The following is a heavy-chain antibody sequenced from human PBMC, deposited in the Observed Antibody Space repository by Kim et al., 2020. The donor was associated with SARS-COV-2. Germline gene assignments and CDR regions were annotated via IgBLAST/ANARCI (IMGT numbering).Heavy chain of an antibody. CDR1: GFTFTNYA. CDR3: AKDPLVWGTIYFDS. CDR2: ISGFGDNT. D-gene: IGHD7-27*01. V-gene: IGHV3-23*01. Sequence: GGSLRLSCAASGFTFTNYAMSWVRQTPGKGLEWVSSISGFGDNTKYADSVRGRFTISRDSSGNTLYLEMNSLRAEDTAVYYCAKDPLVWGTIYFDSWGQG. J-gene: IGHJ4*02.